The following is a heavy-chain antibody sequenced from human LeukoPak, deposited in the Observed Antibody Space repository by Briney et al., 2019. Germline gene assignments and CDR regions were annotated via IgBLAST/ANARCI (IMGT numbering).Heavy chain of an antibody. CDR2: IYYSGNT. Sequence: SETLSLTCAVSGGSISSNIYYWGWIRQPPGKGLEWIGNIYYSGNTYYNPSLKSRVTISVDTSENQFSLKLSSVTAADTAVYYCARLGSRGSYLYFESWGQGTLVTVSS. V-gene: IGHV4-39*01. J-gene: IGHJ4*02. D-gene: IGHD3-16*01. CDR1: GGSISSNIYY. CDR3: ARLGSRGSYLYFES.